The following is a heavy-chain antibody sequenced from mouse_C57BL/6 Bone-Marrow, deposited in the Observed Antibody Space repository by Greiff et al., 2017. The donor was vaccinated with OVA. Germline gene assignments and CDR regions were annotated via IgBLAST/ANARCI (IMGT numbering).Heavy chain of an antibody. Sequence: EVQLQQSGPELVKPGASVKISCKASGYTFTDYYMNWVKQSHGKSLEWIGVINPYNGGTSYNQKFKGKATLTVAKSSSTAYMELNSLTSEDSAVYYCASLDGYYYDYWGQGTSVTVSS. CDR3: ASLDGYYYDY. J-gene: IGHJ4*01. CDR1: GYTFTDYY. V-gene: IGHV1-19*01. CDR2: INPYNGGT. D-gene: IGHD2-3*01.